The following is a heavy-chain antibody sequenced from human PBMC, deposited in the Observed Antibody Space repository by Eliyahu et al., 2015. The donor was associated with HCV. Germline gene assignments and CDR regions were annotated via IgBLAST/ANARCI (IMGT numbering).Heavy chain of an antibody. CDR2: IIPISGTA. D-gene: IGHD3-10*01. CDR1: GGXFSRYT. CDR3: ARQTVFRGVGGHXGLDV. V-gene: IGHV1-69*01. Sequence: QVQLVQSGPEVXKPGSSVKVSCKASGGXFSRYTIGWVRQAPGQGLEWMGGIIPISGTATYAQKFQGRVTLIADESTSTAYMELSSLRSEXTAVXYCARQTVFRGVGGHXGLDVWGQGTTVTVS. J-gene: IGHJ6*02.